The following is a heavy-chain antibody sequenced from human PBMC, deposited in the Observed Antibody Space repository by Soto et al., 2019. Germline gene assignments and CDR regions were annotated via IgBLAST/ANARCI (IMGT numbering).Heavy chain of an antibody. Sequence: SETLSLTCAVSGYSISSGYYWGWIRQPPGKGLEWIGSIYHSGSTYYNPSLKSRVTISVDTSKNQFSLKLSSVTAADTAVYYCARAAEGNWFDPWGQGTLVTV. J-gene: IGHJ5*02. CDR2: IYHSGST. CDR1: GYSISSGYY. D-gene: IGHD6-13*01. V-gene: IGHV4-38-2*01. CDR3: ARAAEGNWFDP.